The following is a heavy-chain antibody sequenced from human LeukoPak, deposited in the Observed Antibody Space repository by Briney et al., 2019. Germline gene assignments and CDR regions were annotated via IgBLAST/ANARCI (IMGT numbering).Heavy chain of an antibody. D-gene: IGHD3-22*01. V-gene: IGHV3-30-3*01. CDR1: GFTFSSYA. CDR3: ARDSDSMIVVVTFDY. Sequence: PGGSLRLSCAASGFTFSSYAMHWVRQAPGKGLEWVAVISYDGSNKYYADSVKGRFTISRDNSKNTLYLQMNSLRAEDTAVYYCARDSDSMIVVVTFDYWGQGTLVTVSS. CDR2: ISYDGSNK. J-gene: IGHJ4*02.